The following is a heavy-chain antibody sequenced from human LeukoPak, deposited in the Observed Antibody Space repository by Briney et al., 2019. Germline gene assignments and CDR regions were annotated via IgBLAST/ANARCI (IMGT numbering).Heavy chain of an antibody. D-gene: IGHD1-20*01. CDR3: ARQVTGSFRRFGP. CDR2: IYYSGST. V-gene: IGHV4-39*01. CDR1: GGSISSSSYY. J-gene: IGHJ5*02. Sequence: SETLSLTCTVSGGSISSSSYYWGWIRQPPGKGLEWIGSIYYSGSTYYNPSLKSRVTISVDTSKNQFSLKLSSVTAADTAVYYCARQVTGSFRRFGPWGQGTPVTVSS.